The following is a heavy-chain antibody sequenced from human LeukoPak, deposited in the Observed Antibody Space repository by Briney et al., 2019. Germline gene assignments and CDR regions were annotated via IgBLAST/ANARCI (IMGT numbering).Heavy chain of an antibody. CDR1: GYTFTSYD. V-gene: IGHV1-8*01. J-gene: IGHJ6*02. D-gene: IGHD4-17*01. CDR2: MNPNSGNT. Sequence: ASVKLSCKASGYTFTSYDINWVRQATGQGLEWMGWMNPNSGNTGYAQKFRGRVTMTRNTSITTAYIELSSLRSDDTAVYYCARAPTVTSYGMDVWGQGTTVTVS. CDR3: ARAPTVTSYGMDV.